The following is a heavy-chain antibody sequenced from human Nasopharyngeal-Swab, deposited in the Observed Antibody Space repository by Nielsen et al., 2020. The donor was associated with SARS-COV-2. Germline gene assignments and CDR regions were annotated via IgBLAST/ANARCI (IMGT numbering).Heavy chain of an antibody. Sequence: SETLSLTSAVYGGSFSGYYRSWIRQHPGTGLEWIGEINHSGSTNYNPSLKRLVTISVDTSKNQFSLKLSFVTAADTAVYYCARGGNYGDYAFVNWGQGTLDTVSS. D-gene: IGHD4-17*01. J-gene: IGHJ4*02. CDR2: INHSGST. V-gene: IGHV4-34*01. CDR3: ARGGNYGDYAFVN. CDR1: GGSFSGYY.